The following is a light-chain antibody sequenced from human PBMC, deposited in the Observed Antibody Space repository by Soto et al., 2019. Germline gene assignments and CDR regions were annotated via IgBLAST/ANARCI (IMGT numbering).Light chain of an antibody. CDR3: QQYNNWPYT. CDR2: GPS. V-gene: IGKV3-15*01. Sequence: EIVMTQSPATLSVSPGERATLSCGASQSVSSNLACYQQKPGQAPRLLIYGPSTRATVIPARFSGSGSGTEFTLTISSLQSEDFAVYYCQQYNNWPYTFGQGTKLEIK. J-gene: IGKJ2*01. CDR1: QSVSSN.